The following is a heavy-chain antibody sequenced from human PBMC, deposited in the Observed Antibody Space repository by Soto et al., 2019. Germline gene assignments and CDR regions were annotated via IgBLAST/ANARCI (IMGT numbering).Heavy chain of an antibody. CDR1: GFTFSSYA. J-gene: IGHJ4*02. CDR2: ISYDGSNK. D-gene: IGHD2-15*01. V-gene: IGHV3-30-3*01. CDR3: ARDCPTDGIVVVKWFDY. Sequence: GSLRLSCAASGFTFSSYAMHWVRQAPGKGLEWVAVISYDGSNKYYADSVKGRFTISRDNSKNTLYLQMNSLRAEDTAVYYCARDCPTDGIVVVKWFDYWGQGTLVTVSS.